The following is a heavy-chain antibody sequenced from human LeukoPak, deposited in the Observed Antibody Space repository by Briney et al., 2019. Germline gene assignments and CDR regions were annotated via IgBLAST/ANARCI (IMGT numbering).Heavy chain of an antibody. CDR3: ARLLWFGESSFDP. J-gene: IGHJ5*02. CDR2: MNPNSGNT. Sequence: GASVKVSCKASGYIFTNYAISWVRQATGQGLEWMGWMNPNSGNTGYAQKFQGRVTITRNTSISTAYMELSSLRSEDTAVYYCARLLWFGESSFDPWGQGTLVTVSS. CDR1: GYIFTNYA. V-gene: IGHV1-8*03. D-gene: IGHD3-10*01.